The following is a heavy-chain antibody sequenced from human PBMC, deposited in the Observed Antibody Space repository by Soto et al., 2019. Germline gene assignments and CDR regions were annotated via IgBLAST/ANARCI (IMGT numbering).Heavy chain of an antibody. D-gene: IGHD4-17*01. CDR2: ISSSGSTI. J-gene: IGHJ4*02. CDR1: GFTFSDYY. V-gene: IGHV3-11*01. CDR3: ARDRSRHSTETTARVDSYFDY. Sequence: PGGSLRLSCAASGFTFSDYYMSWIRQAPGKGLEWVSYISSSGSTIYYADSVKGRFTISRDNAKNSLYLQMNSLRAEDTAVYYCARDRSRHSTETTARVDSYFDYWRQGPLVTSPQ.